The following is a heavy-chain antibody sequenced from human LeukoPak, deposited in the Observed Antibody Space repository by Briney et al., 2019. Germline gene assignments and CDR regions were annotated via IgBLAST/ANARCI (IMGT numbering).Heavy chain of an antibody. CDR1: GYTFTGYY. CDR3: ARGAGGYSYGFDF. D-gene: IGHD5-18*01. CDR2: IKPHSGGT. V-gene: IGHV1-2*02. Sequence: GASVKVSCKSSGYTFTGYYMHWVRQAPGQGLEWMGWIKPHSGGTNYAQKFQGRVTMTRDTSISTAYMELSRLRSDDTAVYYCARGAGGYSYGFDFWGQGTLVAVSS. J-gene: IGHJ4*02.